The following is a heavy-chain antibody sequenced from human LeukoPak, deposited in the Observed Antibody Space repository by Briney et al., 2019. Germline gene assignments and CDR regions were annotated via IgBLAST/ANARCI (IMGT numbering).Heavy chain of an antibody. V-gene: IGHV3-9*01. CDR2: ISWNSGSL. CDR3: AKVGGTYSYYYGMDV. Sequence: GRSLRLSCAASGFTFDDYAMHWVRQAPGKGLEWVSGISWNSGSLGYADSVKGRFTISRDNAKNSLYLQMNSLRAEDTALYYCAKVGGTYSYYYGMDVWGQGTTVTVSS. J-gene: IGHJ6*02. CDR1: GFTFDDYA. D-gene: IGHD1-26*01.